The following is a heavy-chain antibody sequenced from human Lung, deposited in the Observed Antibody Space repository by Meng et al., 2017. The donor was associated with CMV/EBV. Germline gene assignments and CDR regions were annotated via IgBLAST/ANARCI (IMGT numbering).Heavy chain of an antibody. J-gene: IGHJ5*02. CDR2: IHHSGNT. Sequence: SXAVSGGSISTNNWWSWVRQFPGKGPEWIGEIHHSGNTNYNPSLKSRVTISVDKSENQFSLKVNSVTAADTAVYYCARDRGNYYDFWSGLFDPWGQGTXVTVSS. CDR1: GGSISTNNW. D-gene: IGHD3-3*01. V-gene: IGHV4-4*02. CDR3: ARDRGNYYDFWSGLFDP.